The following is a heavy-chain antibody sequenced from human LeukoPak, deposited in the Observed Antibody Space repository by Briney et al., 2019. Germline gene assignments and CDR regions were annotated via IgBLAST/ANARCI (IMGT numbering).Heavy chain of an antibody. Sequence: ASVKVSCKASGYTFNNFDIDWMRQAPGQGLEWMGWINPNSGGTNYAQKFQGRFTMTRDMSTRIVYMELTSLRSEDTAVYYCARASGGTSSALFYWGQGTLVTVSS. V-gene: IGHV1-2*02. J-gene: IGHJ4*02. CDR1: GYTFNNFD. CDR2: INPNSGGT. D-gene: IGHD6-6*01. CDR3: ARASGGTSSALFY.